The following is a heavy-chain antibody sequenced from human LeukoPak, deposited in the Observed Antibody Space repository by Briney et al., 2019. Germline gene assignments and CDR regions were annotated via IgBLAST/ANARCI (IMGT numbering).Heavy chain of an antibody. J-gene: IGHJ4*02. Sequence: PGGSLRLSCAASGFTFSSYGMHWVRQAPGKGLEWVAVIWYDGSNKYYADSVKGRFTISRDNSKNTLYLQMNSLRAEDTAVYYCAGDQNLVGATGTFDYWGQGILVTVSS. CDR2: IWYDGSNK. D-gene: IGHD1-26*01. CDR3: AGDQNLVGATGTFDY. V-gene: IGHV3-33*01. CDR1: GFTFSSYG.